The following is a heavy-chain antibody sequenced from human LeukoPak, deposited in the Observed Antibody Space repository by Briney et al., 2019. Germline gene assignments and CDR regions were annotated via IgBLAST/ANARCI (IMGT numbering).Heavy chain of an antibody. CDR1: GFTFSSYE. CDR2: ISSSGSTI. CDR3: AKGLTPWAAFDI. J-gene: IGHJ3*02. V-gene: IGHV3-48*03. Sequence: PGGSLRLSCAASGFTFSSYEMNWVRQAPGKGLEWVSYISSSGSTIYYADSVKGRFTISRDNAKNSLYLQMNSLRAEDTAVYYCAKGLTPWAAFDIWGQGTMVTVSS.